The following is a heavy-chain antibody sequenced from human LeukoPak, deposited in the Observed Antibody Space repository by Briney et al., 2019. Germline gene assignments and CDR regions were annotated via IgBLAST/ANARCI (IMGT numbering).Heavy chain of an antibody. D-gene: IGHD3-10*01. CDR1: GGSISSGDYS. V-gene: IGHV4-30-4*07. Sequence: SETLSLTCAVSGGSISSGDYSWSWIRQPPGKGLEWIGNIYYSGSTYYDPSLKSRVNISVDTSKNQFSLKLTSVTAADTAVYYCARSQFYGSGSYQGRWFDPWGQGTLVTVSS. J-gene: IGHJ5*02. CDR2: IYYSGST. CDR3: ARSQFYGSGSYQGRWFDP.